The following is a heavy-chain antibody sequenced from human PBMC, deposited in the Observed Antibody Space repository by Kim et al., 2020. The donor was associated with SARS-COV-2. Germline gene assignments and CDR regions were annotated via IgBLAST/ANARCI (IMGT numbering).Heavy chain of an antibody. Sequence: GGSLRLSCAASGFTFSSYGMHWVRQAPGKGLEWVAVISYDGSNKYYADSVKGRFTISRDNSKNTLYLQMNSLRAEDTAVYYCAREIYDILTGPAPDAFA. CDR3: AREIYDILTGPAPDAFA. CDR2: ISYDGSNK. V-gene: IGHV3-33*05. CDR1: GFTFSSYG. J-gene: IGHJ3*02. D-gene: IGHD3-9*01.